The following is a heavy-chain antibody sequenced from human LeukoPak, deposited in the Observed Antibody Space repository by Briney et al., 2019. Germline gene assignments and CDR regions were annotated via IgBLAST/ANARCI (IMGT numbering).Heavy chain of an antibody. Sequence: ASVKVSCKASGYTFTSYGITWVRQAPGQGLEWMGWISPHNGNTNYARKFQGRATLTTDTSTSTAYMELRSLRSDDTAVYYCTRDLGGGSSFYYFYYMDVWGKGTTVTVSS. CDR2: ISPHNGNT. CDR1: GYTFTSYG. CDR3: TRDLGGGSSFYYFYYMDV. V-gene: IGHV1-18*01. D-gene: IGHD1-26*01. J-gene: IGHJ6*03.